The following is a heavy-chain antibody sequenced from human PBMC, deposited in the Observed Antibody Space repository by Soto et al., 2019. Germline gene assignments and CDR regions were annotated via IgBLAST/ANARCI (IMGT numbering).Heavy chain of an antibody. CDR3: ARAYYDFWSGRESQHYYYGMGV. D-gene: IGHD3-3*01. V-gene: IGHV1-69*12. CDR1: GGTFSSYA. Sequence: QVQLVQSGAEVKKPGSSVKVSCKASGGTFSSYAISWVRQAPGQGLEWMGGIIPIFGTANYAQKFQGRVTLSAGDSTGTAYRELSSLRSEDTGVYECARAYYDFWSGRESQHYYYGMGVWGQGTTVTVSS. CDR2: IIPIFGTA. J-gene: IGHJ6*02.